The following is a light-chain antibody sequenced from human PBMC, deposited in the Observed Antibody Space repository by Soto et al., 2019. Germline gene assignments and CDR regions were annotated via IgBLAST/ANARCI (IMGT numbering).Light chain of an antibody. CDR3: QKYNSAPLR. V-gene: IGKV1-27*01. CDR2: GAS. Sequence: DIQMTQSPSSLSASVGDRVTITCRASQDIRNYLAWYQQKPGKVPKLLIYGASTLHPGVPSRFSGSGSGTDFTLTISSLQPEDVARYYCQKYNSAPLRFGPGTKVDI. J-gene: IGKJ3*01. CDR1: QDIRNY.